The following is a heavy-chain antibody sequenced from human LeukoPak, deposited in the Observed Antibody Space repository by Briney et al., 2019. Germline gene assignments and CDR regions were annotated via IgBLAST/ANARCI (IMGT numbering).Heavy chain of an antibody. V-gene: IGHV4-59*01. CDR1: GGSISSYY. Sequence: SETLSLACTVSGGSISSYYWSWIRQPPGKGLECIGYIHYTGSTNYNASLKSRVTISVDTSKNQFSLKLNSVTAADTAVYYCARGGSYGSGNDFRFDPWGQGTLVTVSS. D-gene: IGHD3-10*01. CDR3: ARGGSYGSGNDFRFDP. CDR2: IHYTGST. J-gene: IGHJ5*02.